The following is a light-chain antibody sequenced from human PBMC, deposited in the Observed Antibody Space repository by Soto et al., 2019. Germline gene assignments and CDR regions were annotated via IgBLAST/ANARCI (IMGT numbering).Light chain of an antibody. CDR2: EHN. V-gene: IGLV6-57*04. CDR3: QSYDSYTVV. J-gene: IGLJ2*01. Sequence: NFMLTQPHCVSESPGKTVTISCTRSSGSIASNYVQWYQQRPGSAPTTVIYEHNQRPSGVPDRFSGSTDGSSNSASLTISGLQTEDEADYYCQSYDSYTVVFGGGTQLTVL. CDR1: SGSIASNY.